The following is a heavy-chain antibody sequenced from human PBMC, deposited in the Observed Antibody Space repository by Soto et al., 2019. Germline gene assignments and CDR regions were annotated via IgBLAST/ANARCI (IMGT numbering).Heavy chain of an antibody. CDR3: AREYYDFWGGSSLYNWFDP. Sequence: QVQLVESGGGVVQPGRSLRLSCAASGFTFSSYGMHWVRQAPGKGLEWVAVIWYDGSNKYYADSVKGRFTISRDNSKNTLYLQMNSLRAEDTAVYYCAREYYDFWGGSSLYNWFDPWGQGTLVTVSS. V-gene: IGHV3-33*01. J-gene: IGHJ5*02. CDR1: GFTFSSYG. CDR2: IWYDGSNK. D-gene: IGHD3-3*01.